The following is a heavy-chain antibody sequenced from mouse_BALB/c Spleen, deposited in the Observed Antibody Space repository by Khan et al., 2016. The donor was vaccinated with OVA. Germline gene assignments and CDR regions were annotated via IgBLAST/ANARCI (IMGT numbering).Heavy chain of an antibody. V-gene: IGHV1S136*01. D-gene: IGHD2-1*01. CDR2: IYPFNDDT. Sequence: EVQLQQSGPELVKPGASVKMSCKASGYTFTSYVMHWVKQKPGLGLEWIGYIYPFNDDTKYNEKFKGKATLTSDKSSSTAYMELSSLTSEDSAVYYCCRVGKYYVSFAYWGQGTLVTVSA. CDR1: GYTFTSYV. J-gene: IGHJ3*01. CDR3: CRVGKYYVSFAY.